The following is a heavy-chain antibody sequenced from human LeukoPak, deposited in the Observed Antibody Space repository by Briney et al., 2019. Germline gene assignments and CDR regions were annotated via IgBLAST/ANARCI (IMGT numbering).Heavy chain of an antibody. Sequence: SETLSLTCAVYGGSFNDYYWHWIRQPPGKGLEWIGEINHSGSTNYNPSLKSRVTISADTSKNQFSLKLSSATAADTAVYYCASWVTALRRDYWGQGTLVTVSS. V-gene: IGHV4-34*01. CDR1: GGSFNDYY. CDR3: ASWVTALRRDY. J-gene: IGHJ4*02. CDR2: INHSGST. D-gene: IGHD2-21*02.